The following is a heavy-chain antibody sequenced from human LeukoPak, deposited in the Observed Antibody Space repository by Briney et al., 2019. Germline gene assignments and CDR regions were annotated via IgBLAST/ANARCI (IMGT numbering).Heavy chain of an antibody. D-gene: IGHD2-15*01. CDR3: ARGGGRDFDF. CDR2: INHSGST. CDR1: GESFSGYY. V-gene: IGHV4-34*01. J-gene: IGHJ4*02. Sequence: SETLSLTCAVYGESFSGYYWSWIRQPPGKGLEWIGDINHSGSTNYNPSLKSRVTISVDTSKNQFSLNLNSVTAADTAVYYCARGGGRDFDFWGQGTLVTVSS.